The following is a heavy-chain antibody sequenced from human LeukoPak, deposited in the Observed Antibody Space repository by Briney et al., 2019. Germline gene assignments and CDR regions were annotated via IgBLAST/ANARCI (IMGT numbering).Heavy chain of an antibody. V-gene: IGHV3-48*03. Sequence: PGGSLRLSCAASGFTFSSYEMNWVRQAPGKGLEWVSYISSSGSTIYYADSVKGRFTISRDNAKNSLYLQMNSLGAEDTAVYYCARQRYQRDAFDIWGQGTMVTVSS. CDR1: GFTFSSYE. J-gene: IGHJ3*02. D-gene: IGHD2-2*01. CDR2: ISSSGSTI. CDR3: ARQRYQRDAFDI.